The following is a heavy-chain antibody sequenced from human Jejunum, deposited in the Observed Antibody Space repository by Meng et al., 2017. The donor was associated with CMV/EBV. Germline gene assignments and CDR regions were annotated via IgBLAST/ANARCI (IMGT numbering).Heavy chain of an antibody. D-gene: IGHD6-19*01. V-gene: IGHV3-15*01. CDR2: IKSKSDGGTT. J-gene: IGHJ4*02. CDR3: TTDPFSGAWSQEGY. Sequence: FPFSSAWMSGVRQAPGKGLEWVGLIKSKSDGGTTDYAAPMKGRFFISRDDSKNTLSLQMNSLQIEDTAVYYCTTDPFSGAWSQEGYWGQGTRVTVSS. CDR1: FPFSSAW.